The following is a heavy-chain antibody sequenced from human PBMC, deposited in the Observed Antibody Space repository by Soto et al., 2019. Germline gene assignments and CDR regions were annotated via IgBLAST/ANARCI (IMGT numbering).Heavy chain of an antibody. D-gene: IGHD6-6*01. J-gene: IGHJ5*02. Sequence: SETLSLTCTVSVGAINSYYWTWIRQPAGKGLEWIGRIYSSGSTKYNPSLQSRVTMSLDTSKNQFSLRLTSVTAADTAVYSCARGQRSSSSSDP. CDR2: IYSSGST. CDR3: ARGQRSSSSSDP. V-gene: IGHV4-4*07. CDR1: VGAINSYY.